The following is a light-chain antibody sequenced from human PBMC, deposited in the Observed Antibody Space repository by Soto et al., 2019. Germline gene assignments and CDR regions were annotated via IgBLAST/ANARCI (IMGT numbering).Light chain of an antibody. J-gene: IGKJ2*01. CDR3: QQRSNWPT. CDR2: DAS. CDR1: QSVSSY. Sequence: EIVLTQSPATLSLSPGERATLSCRASQSVSSYLAWYQQKPGQAPRLLIYDASNSATGIPARFSGSGSGTDFTLTISSLEPEDFAVYYCQQRSNWPTFGQETKLEIK. V-gene: IGKV3-11*01.